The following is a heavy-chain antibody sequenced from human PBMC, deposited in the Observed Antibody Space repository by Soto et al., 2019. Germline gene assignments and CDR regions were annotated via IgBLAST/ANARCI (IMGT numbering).Heavy chain of an antibody. J-gene: IGHJ4*02. CDR1: GFTFSNFA. V-gene: IGHV3-23*01. CDR2: ISGSGIST. CDR3: ARLQGPEYCTNGVCYRGYYYSDY. Sequence: PGGSLRLSCAASGFTFSNFAMSWVRQAPGKGLEWVSAISGSGISTLYADSVKGRFTISRDNSKNTLYLQMNSLRAEDTAVYYCARLQGPEYCTNGVCYRGYYYSDYWGQGT. D-gene: IGHD2-8*01.